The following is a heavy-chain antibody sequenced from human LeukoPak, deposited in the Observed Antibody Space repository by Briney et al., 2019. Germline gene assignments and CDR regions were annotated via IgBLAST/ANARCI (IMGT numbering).Heavy chain of an antibody. CDR1: GFTFSSYG. V-gene: IGHV3-30*18. CDR2: ISYDGSNK. Sequence: PGRSLGLSCAASGFTFSSYGMHWVRQAPGKGLEWVAVISYDGSNKYYADSVKGRFTISRDNSKNTLYLQMNSLRAEDTAVYYCAKVGYYYDSSGYYDYWGQGTLVTVSS. D-gene: IGHD3-22*01. J-gene: IGHJ4*02. CDR3: AKVGYYYDSSGYYDY.